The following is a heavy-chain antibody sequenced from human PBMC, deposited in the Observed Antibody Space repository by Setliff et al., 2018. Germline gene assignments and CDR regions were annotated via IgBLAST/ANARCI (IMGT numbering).Heavy chain of an antibody. CDR3: ARKMGTIAFDF. D-gene: IGHD7-27*01. J-gene: IGHJ3*01. V-gene: IGHV1-2*02. CDR1: GYTFTGGYY. Sequence: GASVKVSCKASGYTFTGGYYIHWFRQAPGQGLEWMGWINPNSGGPKYAQNFQGRVTMTRDTSITTAYMELGRLRSDDTAVYYCARKMGTIAFDFWGQGTMVTVSS. CDR2: INPNSGGP.